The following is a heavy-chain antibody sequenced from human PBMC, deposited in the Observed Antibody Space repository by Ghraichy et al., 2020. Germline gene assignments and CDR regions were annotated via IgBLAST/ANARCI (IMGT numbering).Heavy chain of an antibody. V-gene: IGHV4-34*01. CDR3: ARVTGTPNYGMDV. CDR1: GGSFSDYY. D-gene: IGHD1-7*01. CDR2: INLSGSP. J-gene: IGHJ6*02. Sequence: SETLSLTCAVYGGSFSDYYWSWIRQPPWTGLEWIGEINLSGSPNCNPSLKSRVTISVDTSKNQFSLTLSSVTAADTAVYFCARVTGTPNYGMDVWGQGTTVTVSS.